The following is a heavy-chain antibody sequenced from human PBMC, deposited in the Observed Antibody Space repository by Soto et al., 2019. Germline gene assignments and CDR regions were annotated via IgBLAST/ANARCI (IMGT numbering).Heavy chain of an antibody. J-gene: IGHJ4*02. CDR1: SGSISSSNW. V-gene: IGHV4-4*02. Sequence: QVQLQESGPGLVKPSGTLSLTCAVSSGSISSSNWWSWVHQPPGKGLEWIGEIYHSGSTNYNPSLKSRVTISVDKSKNQFSLKLSSVTAADTAVYYCASLIFSGYGDSPESSDYWGQGTLVTVSS. CDR3: ASLIFSGYGDSPESSDY. CDR2: IYHSGST. D-gene: IGHD4-17*01.